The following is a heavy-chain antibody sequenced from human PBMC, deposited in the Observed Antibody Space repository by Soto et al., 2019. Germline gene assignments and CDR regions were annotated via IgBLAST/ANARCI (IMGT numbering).Heavy chain of an antibody. Sequence: PGGSLKLSCAASGFTSSSYGMHWVRQAPGKGLEWVAVMWSEGGNKYYADSVKGRFTISRDNSKNTLYLQMNSLRAEDTAVYYCARDPPDDSSGYYSLDYWGQGTLVTVSS. CDR2: MWSEGGNK. J-gene: IGHJ4*02. D-gene: IGHD3-22*01. V-gene: IGHV3-33*01. CDR1: GFTSSSYG. CDR3: ARDPPDDSSGYYSLDY.